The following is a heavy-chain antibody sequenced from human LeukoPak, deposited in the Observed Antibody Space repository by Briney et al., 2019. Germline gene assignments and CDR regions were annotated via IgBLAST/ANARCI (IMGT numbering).Heavy chain of an antibody. V-gene: IGHV3-9*01. CDR3: AKNIGLLEWLSDY. J-gene: IGHJ4*02. Sequence: GGSLRLSCAASGVTFDDYAMHGGGQAPGEGLGGVSCISWTSGSIGYADSVKGPFTISRDNSKNTLYLQMNSLRAEDTAVYYCAKNIGLLEWLSDYWGQGTLVTVSS. CDR1: GVTFDDYA. CDR2: ISWTSGSI. D-gene: IGHD3-3*01.